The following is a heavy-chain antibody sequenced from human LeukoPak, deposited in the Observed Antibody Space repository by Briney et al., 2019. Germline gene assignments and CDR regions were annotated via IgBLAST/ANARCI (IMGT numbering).Heavy chain of an antibody. Sequence: GGSLRLSCAASEFSVGSNYMTWVRQAPGKGLEWVSLIYSGGSTYYADSVKGRFTISRDNSKNTLYLQMNSLRTEDTAVYYCAKGSGSGSPYFDYWGQGTLVTVSS. CDR2: IYSGGST. CDR1: EFSVGSNY. J-gene: IGHJ4*02. D-gene: IGHD3-10*01. CDR3: AKGSGSGSPYFDY. V-gene: IGHV3-66*01.